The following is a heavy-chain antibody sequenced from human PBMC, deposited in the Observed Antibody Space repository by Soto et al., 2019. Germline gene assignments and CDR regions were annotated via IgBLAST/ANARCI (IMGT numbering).Heavy chain of an antibody. Sequence: EASVKVSCKASGGTFSSYAFSWVRQAPGQGLEWMGGIIPMFGTANYGEKFQGRVTITADESTSTVYIEVSSLRSEDTAVYYCARGGEIPTTIRESDYYCGMDVWGQGTTVTVSS. D-gene: IGHD2-2*02. CDR2: IIPMFGTA. CDR3: ARGGEIPTTIRESDYYCGMDV. CDR1: GGTFSSYA. J-gene: IGHJ6*02. V-gene: IGHV1-69*13.